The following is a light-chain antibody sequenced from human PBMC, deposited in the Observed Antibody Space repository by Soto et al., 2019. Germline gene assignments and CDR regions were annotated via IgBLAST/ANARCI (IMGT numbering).Light chain of an antibody. Sequence: DIQMTQSPSTLSASVGDRVTITCRASQSISDSLAWYQQKPGKAPDLLISDVSSLERGVPSRFSGSGSGTEFTLTISSMQPDDFATYYCQQYNGYSRTFGQGTKVEI. CDR2: DVS. J-gene: IGKJ1*01. CDR1: QSISDS. CDR3: QQYNGYSRT. V-gene: IGKV1-5*01.